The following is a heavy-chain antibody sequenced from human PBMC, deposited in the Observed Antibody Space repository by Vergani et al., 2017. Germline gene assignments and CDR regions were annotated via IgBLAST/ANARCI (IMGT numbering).Heavy chain of an antibody. D-gene: IGHD3-16*01. J-gene: IGHJ4*02. CDR3: AKGKGGADFDY. Sequence: EVQLLESGGGLVQPGGSLRLSCAASGFTFSSYAMSWVRQAPGKGLEWVSAISGSGCSTYYADSVKGRFTISRDNSKNTLFLQRKSLRAEDTALYYCAKGKGGADFDYWGQGTLVTVSA. V-gene: IGHV3-23*01. CDR1: GFTFSSYA. CDR2: ISGSGCST.